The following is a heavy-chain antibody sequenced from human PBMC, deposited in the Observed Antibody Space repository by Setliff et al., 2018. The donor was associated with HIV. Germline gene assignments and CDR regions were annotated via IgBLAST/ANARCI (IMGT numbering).Heavy chain of an antibody. CDR2: IDHGGST. Sequence: LSLTCTVYGEPFSNYYWSWIRQPPGKGLEWIGEIDHGGSTRYNPSLKSRITMSVDTSKNQFSLRLSSVTAADTAVYYCARKQQVRWSWMPSHYNYGLDVWGPGTTVTVSS. V-gene: IGHV4-34*01. D-gene: IGHD2-15*01. J-gene: IGHJ6*02. CDR3: ARKQQVRWSWMPSHYNYGLDV. CDR1: GEPFSNYY.